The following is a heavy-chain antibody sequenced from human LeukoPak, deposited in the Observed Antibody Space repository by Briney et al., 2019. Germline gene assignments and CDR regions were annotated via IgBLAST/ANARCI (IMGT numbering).Heavy chain of an antibody. CDR2: ISYDGSNK. V-gene: IGHV3-30*18. CDR1: GFTFSSYG. CDR3: AKHHDSSGYYPYYYYYYGMDV. D-gene: IGHD3-22*01. J-gene: IGHJ6*02. Sequence: GGSLRLSCAASGFTFSSYGIHWVRQAPGKGLEWVAVISYDGSNKYYADSVKGRFTISRDNSKNTLYLQMNSLRAEDTAVYYCAKHHDSSGYYPYYYYYYGMDVWGQGTTVTVSS.